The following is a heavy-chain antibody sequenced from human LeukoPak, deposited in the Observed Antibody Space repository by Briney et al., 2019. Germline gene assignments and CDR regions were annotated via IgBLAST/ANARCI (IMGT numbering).Heavy chain of an antibody. J-gene: IGHJ4*02. D-gene: IGHD1-26*01. CDR1: GYTFTDYY. Sequence: GASVKVSCKASGYTFTDYYIHWVRQAPGQGLEWVGWINPNSGGTDSAQKLQRRVAMTRDTSISATYMELRTLTSDDTAVYYCARGTRGSYSSIHDWGQGTLVTVSS. CDR3: ARGTRGSYSSIHD. V-gene: IGHV1-2*02. CDR2: INPNSGGT.